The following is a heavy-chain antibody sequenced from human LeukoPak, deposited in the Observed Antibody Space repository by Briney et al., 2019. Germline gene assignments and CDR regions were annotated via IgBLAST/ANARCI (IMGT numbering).Heavy chain of an antibody. CDR2: IYQTTT. CDR1: GDSMSSYF. J-gene: IGHJ6*04. D-gene: IGHD1-14*01. CDR3: ARNFPGRTEDV. V-gene: IGHV4-59*01. Sequence: SETLSLTCTVSGDSMSSYFWTWVRQFPGKGLEWVGYIYQTTTTFNPSLKGRVTISADMSQNQLSLKVTSVTAADTAVYYCARNFPGRTEDVWGKGTTVIVSS.